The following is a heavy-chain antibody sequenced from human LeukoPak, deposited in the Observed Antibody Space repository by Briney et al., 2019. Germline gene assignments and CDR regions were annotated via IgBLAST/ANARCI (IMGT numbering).Heavy chain of an antibody. J-gene: IGHJ5*02. CDR2: IRYDGSNK. D-gene: IGHD6-13*01. CDR3: AKDRWLRAAAADSWFDP. Sequence: GGSLRLSCAAPGFTFSSYGMHWVRQAPGKGLEWVAFIRYDGSNKYYADSVKGRFTVSRDNSKNTLYLQMNSLRPEDTAVYYCAKDRWLRAAAADSWFDPWGQGTLVTVSS. V-gene: IGHV3-30*02. CDR1: GFTFSSYG.